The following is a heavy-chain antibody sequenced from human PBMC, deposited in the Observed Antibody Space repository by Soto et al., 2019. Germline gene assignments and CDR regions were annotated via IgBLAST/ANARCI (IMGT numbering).Heavy chain of an antibody. D-gene: IGHD3-22*01. Sequence: LSLTCTVSGGSISSSSYYWGWIRQPPGKGLEWIGSISYSGSTYYNPSLKSRVTISVDTSKNQFSLKLSSVTAADTAVYYCASYYYDSSGYYYVPGVYWGQGTLVTVSS. V-gene: IGHV4-39*01. CDR3: ASYYYDSSGYYYVPGVY. J-gene: IGHJ4*02. CDR1: GGSISSSSYY. CDR2: ISYSGST.